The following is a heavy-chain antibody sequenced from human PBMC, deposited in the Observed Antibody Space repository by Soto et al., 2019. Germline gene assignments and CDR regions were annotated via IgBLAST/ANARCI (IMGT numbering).Heavy chain of an antibody. Sequence: ASVKVSCKASGYTFTSYGISWVREAPGQGLEWMGWISAYNGNTNYAQKLQGRVTMTTDTSTSTAYKELRSLRSDDTAVYYCARDRITGTEHYYYSYGMDVWGQGTTVTVSS. V-gene: IGHV1-18*01. CDR1: GYTFTSYG. J-gene: IGHJ6*02. CDR2: ISAYNGNT. CDR3: ARDRITGTEHYYYSYGMDV. D-gene: IGHD1-20*01.